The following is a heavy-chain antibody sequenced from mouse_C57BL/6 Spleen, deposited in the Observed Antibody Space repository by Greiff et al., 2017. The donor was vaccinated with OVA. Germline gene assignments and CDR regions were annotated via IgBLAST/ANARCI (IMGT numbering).Heavy chain of an antibody. CDR2: ISSGSSTI. CDR1: GFTFSDYG. CDR3: AMSLEENYFDY. J-gene: IGHJ2*01. Sequence: DVKLVESGGGLVKPGGSLKLSCAASGFTFSDYGMHWVRQAPEKGLEWVAYISSGSSTIYYADTVKGRFTISRDNAKNTLFLQMTSLRSEDTAMYYCAMSLEENYFDYWGQGTTLTVSS. V-gene: IGHV5-17*01. D-gene: IGHD2-10*02.